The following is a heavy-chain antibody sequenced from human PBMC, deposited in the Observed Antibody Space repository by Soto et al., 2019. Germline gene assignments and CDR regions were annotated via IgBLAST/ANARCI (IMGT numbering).Heavy chain of an antibody. Sequence: QVQLVESGGGVVQPGRSLRLSCAASGFTLSKYGMHWVRQAPGKGLEWVAVISDDGSNKYYADYVKGRLTISRDNSKNTHYLQMNSLRLEDTAVYYCAKEGGFRTESPLYYYGMDVWGQGTTVTVSS. V-gene: IGHV3-30*18. CDR2: ISDDGSNK. J-gene: IGHJ6*02. CDR3: AKEGGFRTESPLYYYGMDV. CDR1: GFTLSKYG. D-gene: IGHD6-25*01.